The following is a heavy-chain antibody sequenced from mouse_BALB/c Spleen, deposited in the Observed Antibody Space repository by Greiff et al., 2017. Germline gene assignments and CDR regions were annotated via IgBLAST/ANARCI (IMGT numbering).Heavy chain of an antibody. V-gene: IGHV1S126*01. CDR2: IDPSDSET. J-gene: IGHJ2*01. D-gene: IGHD1-1*01. CDR1: GYSFTSYW. Sequence: QVQLQQSGPQLVRPGASVKISCKASGYSFTSYWMHWVKQRPGQGLEWIGMIDPSDSETRLNQKFKDKATLTVDKSSSTAYMQLSSPTSEDSAVYYCARRDGSSYLDYWGQGTTLTVSS. CDR3: ARRDGSSYLDY.